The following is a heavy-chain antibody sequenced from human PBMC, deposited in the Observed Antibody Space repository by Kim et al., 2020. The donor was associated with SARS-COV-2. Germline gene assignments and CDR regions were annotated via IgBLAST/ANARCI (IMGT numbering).Heavy chain of an antibody. V-gene: IGHV3-30*18. CDR3: AKELVERFGDTP. CDR2: ISYDGSNK. CDR1: GFTFSSYG. Sequence: GGSLRLSCAASGFTFSSYGMHWVRQAPGKGLEWEAVISYDGSNKYYADSVKGRFTISRDNSKNTLYLQMNSLRAEDTAVYYCAKELVERFGDTPWGQGTLVTVAS. J-gene: IGHJ1*01. D-gene: IGHD3-10*01.